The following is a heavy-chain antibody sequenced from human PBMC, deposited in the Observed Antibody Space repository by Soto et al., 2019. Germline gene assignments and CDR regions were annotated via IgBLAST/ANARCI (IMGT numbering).Heavy chain of an antibody. V-gene: IGHV3-23*01. CDR1: GLTFGSRA. J-gene: IGHJ4*02. D-gene: IGHD3-10*01. Sequence: GGSLRLSCVASGLTFGSRAMSWVRQAPGEGLQWVSTITDTGGDAKYADSVRGRFVISRDNSKKTLYLQMTSLTAEDSAMYYCARGSTASYPGSRIFDFWGRGTLVTVSS. CDR2: ITDTGGDA. CDR3: ARGSTASYPGSRIFDF.